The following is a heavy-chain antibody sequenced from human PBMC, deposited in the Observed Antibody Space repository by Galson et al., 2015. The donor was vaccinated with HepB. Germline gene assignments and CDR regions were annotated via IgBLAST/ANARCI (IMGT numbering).Heavy chain of an antibody. CDR2: ITIRGTYI. CDR3: VRDGYYDGIGYSTGYQYDD. CDR1: GFSFSNYT. Sequence: SLRLSCAASGFSFSNYTMNWVRQAPGKGLEWVSSITIRGTYIYYADSVKGRFGISRDNAQNSLYLQMNSLRADDTAVYYCVRDGYYDGIGYSTGYQYDDRGQGTLLTVSS. V-gene: IGHV3-21*01. J-gene: IGHJ4*02. D-gene: IGHD3-22*01.